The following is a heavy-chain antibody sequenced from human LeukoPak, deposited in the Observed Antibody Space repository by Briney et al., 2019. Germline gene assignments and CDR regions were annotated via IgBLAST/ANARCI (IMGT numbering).Heavy chain of an antibody. CDR2: IKSKTDGGTT. D-gene: IGHD6-13*01. Sequence: PGGSLRLSCAASGFTFSNAWMSWVRQAPGKGLEWVGRIKSKTDGGTTDYAAPVKGRFTISRDDPKNTLYLQMNSLKTEDTAVYYCTVSGYSSSWYAFGYWGQGTLVTVSS. V-gene: IGHV3-15*01. CDR3: TVSGYSSSWYAFGY. J-gene: IGHJ4*02. CDR1: GFTFSNAW.